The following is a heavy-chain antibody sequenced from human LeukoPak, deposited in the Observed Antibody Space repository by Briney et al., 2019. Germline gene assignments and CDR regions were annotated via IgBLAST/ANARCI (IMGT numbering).Heavy chain of an antibody. V-gene: IGHV4-59*01. CDR3: AVAAAGTLFDP. CDR2: IYYSGST. J-gene: IGHJ5*02. Sequence: SSETLSLTCTVSGGSISSYYWSWIRQPPGKGLEWIGYIYYSGSTNYNPSLKSRVTISVDTSKNQFPLKLSSVTAADTAVYYCAVAAAGTLFDPRGQGTLVTVSS. D-gene: IGHD6-13*01. CDR1: GGSISSYY.